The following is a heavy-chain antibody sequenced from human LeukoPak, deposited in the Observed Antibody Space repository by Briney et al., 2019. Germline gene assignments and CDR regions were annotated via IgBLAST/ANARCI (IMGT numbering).Heavy chain of an antibody. CDR3: ARRTARVTTYSWYFDL. V-gene: IGHV4-34*12. D-gene: IGHD4-17*01. CDR2: IFPGGRI. Sequence: SETLSLTCAVHGGSFSGFYWTWMRQPPGKGPEWIGEIFPGGRINYNPSLQSRVTISGDTSKNQFSLKLSSVTAADTAEYYCARRTARVTTYSWYFDLWGRGTLVTVSS. CDR1: GGSFSGFY. J-gene: IGHJ2*01.